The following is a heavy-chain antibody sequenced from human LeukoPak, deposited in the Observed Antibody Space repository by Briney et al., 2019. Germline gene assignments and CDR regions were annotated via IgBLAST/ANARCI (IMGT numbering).Heavy chain of an antibody. CDR1: GFTFSDYY. D-gene: IGHD6-13*01. Sequence: GGSLRLSCAASGFTFSDYYMSWIRQAPGKGLEWVSYISSSGSTIYYAGSVKGRFTISRDNAKNSLYLQMNSLRAEDTAVYYCATTALYSQIDYWGQGTLVTVSS. CDR3: ATTALYSQIDY. CDR2: ISSSGSTI. J-gene: IGHJ4*02. V-gene: IGHV3-11*04.